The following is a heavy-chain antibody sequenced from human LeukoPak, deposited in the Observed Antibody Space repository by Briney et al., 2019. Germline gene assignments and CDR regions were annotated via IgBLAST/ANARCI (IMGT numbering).Heavy chain of an antibody. Sequence: SQTLLLTCDIFGDSVSSNTAAWNWIRQSPSRGLEWLGRALYRSQWYNDYAASVKGRIAINPDTTKNQFSLQLHSVTPEDTAVYYCAREEAGTYGFEYWGQGTLVTVSS. J-gene: IGHJ4*02. D-gene: IGHD3-10*01. CDR3: AREEAGTYGFEY. V-gene: IGHV6-1*01. CDR2: ALYRSQWYN. CDR1: GDSVSSNTAA.